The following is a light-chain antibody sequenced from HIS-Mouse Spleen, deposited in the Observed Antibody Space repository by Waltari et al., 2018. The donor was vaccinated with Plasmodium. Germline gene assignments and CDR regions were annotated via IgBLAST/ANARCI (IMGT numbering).Light chain of an antibody. V-gene: IGLV2-8*01. J-gene: IGLJ2*01. CDR3: SSYAGSNNLV. Sequence: QSALTQPPSASGSPGQSVTISCTGPSSAVGRYNYASWYQPHPGKAPKLMIYEVSKRPSGVPDRFSGSKSGNTASLTVSGLQAEDEADYYCSSYAGSNNLVFGGGTKLTVI. CDR1: SSAVGRYNY. CDR2: EVS.